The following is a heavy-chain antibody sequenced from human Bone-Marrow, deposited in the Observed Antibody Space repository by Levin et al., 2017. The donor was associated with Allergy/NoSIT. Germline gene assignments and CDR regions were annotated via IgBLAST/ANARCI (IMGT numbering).Heavy chain of an antibody. CDR3: ARHGRIGYDSSFFDI. D-gene: IGHD5-12*01. CDR1: GYSFTSYW. V-gene: IGHV5-51*01. CDR2: IYPGDSDT. Sequence: GGSLRLSCKGSGYSFTSYWIGWVRQMPGKGLEWMGIIYPGDSDTRYSPSFQGQVTISADKSISTAYLQWSSLKASDTAMYYCARHGRIGYDSSFFDIWGQGTMVTVSS. J-gene: IGHJ3*02.